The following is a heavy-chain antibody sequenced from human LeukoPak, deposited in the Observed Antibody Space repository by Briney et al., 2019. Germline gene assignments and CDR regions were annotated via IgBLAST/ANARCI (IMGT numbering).Heavy chain of an antibody. CDR3: ARDLSDYYDSSGP. CDR1: GFTFSDYY. J-gene: IGHJ5*02. CDR2: ISSSGSSI. V-gene: IGHV3-11*01. D-gene: IGHD3-22*01. Sequence: PGGSLRLSCAASGFTFSDYYMSWIRQAPGKGLEWVSYISSSGSSISYADSVKGRFTISRDNAKNSLYLQMNSLRAEDTAVYYCARDLSDYYDSSGPWGQGTLVTVSS.